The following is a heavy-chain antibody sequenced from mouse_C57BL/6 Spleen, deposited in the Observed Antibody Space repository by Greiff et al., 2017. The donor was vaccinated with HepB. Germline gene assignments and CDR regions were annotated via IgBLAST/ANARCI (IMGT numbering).Heavy chain of an antibody. CDR2: IYPGDGDT. CDR1: GYAFSSYW. J-gene: IGHJ4*01. V-gene: IGHV1-80*01. D-gene: IGHD3-2*02. Sequence: VQLQQSGAELVKPGASVKISCKASGYAFSSYWMNWVKQRPGKGLEWIGQIYPGDGDTNYNGKFKGKATLTADKSSSTAYMQLSSLTSEDSAVYFCAREGDSSGYRYYAMDYWGQGTSVTVSS. CDR3: AREGDSSGYRYYAMDY.